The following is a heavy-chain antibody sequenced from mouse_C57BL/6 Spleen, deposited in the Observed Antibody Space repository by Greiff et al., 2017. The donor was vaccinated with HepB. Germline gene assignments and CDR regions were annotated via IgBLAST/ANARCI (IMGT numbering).Heavy chain of an antibody. Sequence: VQVVESGPELVKPGASVKISCKASGYAFSSSWMNWVKQRPGKGLEWIGRIYPGDGDTNYNGKFKGKATLTADKSSSTAYMQLSSLTSEDSAVYFCARSKGGGLWYAMDYWGQGTSVTVSS. CDR2: IYPGDGDT. CDR3: ARSKGGGLWYAMDY. V-gene: IGHV1-82*01. CDR1: GYAFSSSW. J-gene: IGHJ4*01. D-gene: IGHD3-3*01.